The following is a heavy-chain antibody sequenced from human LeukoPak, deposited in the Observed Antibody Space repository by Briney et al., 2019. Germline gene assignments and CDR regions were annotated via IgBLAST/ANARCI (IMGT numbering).Heavy chain of an antibody. V-gene: IGHV3-21*01. CDR1: GFTFSSYS. CDR2: ISSSSSYI. D-gene: IGHD2-2*01. CDR3: ARGGVVPAALSHYFDY. Sequence: GGSLRLSCAASGFTFSSYSMNWVRQAPGKGLEWVSSISSSSSYIYYADSVKGRFTISRDNAKNSLYLQMNSLRAEDTAVYYCARGGVVPAALSHYFDYWGQGTLVTVSS. J-gene: IGHJ4*02.